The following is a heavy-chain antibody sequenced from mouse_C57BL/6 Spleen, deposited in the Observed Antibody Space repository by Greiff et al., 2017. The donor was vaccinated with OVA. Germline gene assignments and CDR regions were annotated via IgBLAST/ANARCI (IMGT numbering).Heavy chain of an antibody. J-gene: IGHJ2*01. CDR1: GYTFTSYW. CDR2: IDPSDSYT. V-gene: IGHV1-69*01. D-gene: IGHD2-4*01. CDR3: ARGDYGEKDY. Sequence: QVQLKQPGAELVMPGASVKLSCKASGYTFTSYWMHWVKQRPGQGLEWIGEIDPSDSYTNYNQKFKGKSTLTVDKSSSTAYMQLSSLTSEDAAVYYCARGDYGEKDYWGQGTTLTVSS.